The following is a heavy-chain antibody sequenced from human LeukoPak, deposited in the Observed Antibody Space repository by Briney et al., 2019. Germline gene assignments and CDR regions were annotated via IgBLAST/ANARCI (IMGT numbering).Heavy chain of an antibody. CDR3: ARSPANRGAARASGRLVNWFDP. D-gene: IGHD6-13*01. Sequence: ASVKVSCKASGYTFTSYDINWVRQAPGQGLEWMGWMNPNSGNTGYAQRFKGRVTITRNTNISTAYMELSSLRSEDTAVYYCARSPANRGAARASGRLVNWFDPWGQGTLVTVSS. V-gene: IGHV1-8*03. CDR1: GYTFTSYD. J-gene: IGHJ5*02. CDR2: MNPNSGNT.